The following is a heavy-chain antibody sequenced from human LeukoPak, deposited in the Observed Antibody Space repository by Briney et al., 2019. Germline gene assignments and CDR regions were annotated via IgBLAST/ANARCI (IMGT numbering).Heavy chain of an antibody. J-gene: IGHJ3*02. D-gene: IGHD5-18*01. CDR1: GGTFSSYA. V-gene: IGHV1-69*13. CDR3: ARDHNDMDTARAFDI. Sequence: ASVKVSCKASGGTFSSYAISWVRQAPGQGLEWMGGIIPIFGTANYAQKFQGRVTITADESTSTAYMELSSLRSEDTAVYYCARDHNDMDTARAFDIWGQGTMVTVSS. CDR2: IIPIFGTA.